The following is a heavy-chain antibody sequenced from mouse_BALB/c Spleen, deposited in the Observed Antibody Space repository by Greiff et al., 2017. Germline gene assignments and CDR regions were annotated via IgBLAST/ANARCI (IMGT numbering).Heavy chain of an antibody. CDR3: TRESDGRYFDY. V-gene: IGHV1S81*02. J-gene: IGHJ2*01. CDR2: INPSNGGT. D-gene: IGHD1-1*01. Sequence: QVQLQQSGAELVKPGASVKLSCKASGYTFTSYYMYWVKQRPGQGLEWIGEINPSNGGTNFNEKFKSKATLTVDKSSSTAYMQLNSLTSEDSAVYNGTRESDGRYFDYGGQGTTLTVSA. CDR1: GYTFTSYY.